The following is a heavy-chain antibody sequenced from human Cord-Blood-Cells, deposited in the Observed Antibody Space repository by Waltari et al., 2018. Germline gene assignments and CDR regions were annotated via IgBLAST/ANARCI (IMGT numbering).Heavy chain of an antibody. Sequence: QVQLVESGGGVVQPGRSLRLSCAASGFTFSSHAMHWVRQAPGKGLEWVAVISYDGSNKYYADSVKGRFTISRDNSKNTLYLQMNSLRAEDTAVYYCARRLGYWGQGTLVTVSS. J-gene: IGHJ4*02. V-gene: IGHV3-30*04. D-gene: IGHD2-21*01. CDR2: ISYDGSNK. CDR3: ARRLGY. CDR1: GFTFSSHA.